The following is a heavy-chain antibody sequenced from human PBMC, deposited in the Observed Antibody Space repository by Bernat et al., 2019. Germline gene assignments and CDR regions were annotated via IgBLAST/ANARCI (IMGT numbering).Heavy chain of an antibody. CDR3: ARDASYSLGYYYGSGSQTPVYGMDV. J-gene: IGHJ6*02. CDR2: ISSSSSYI. Sequence: EVQLVESGGGLVKPGGSLRLSCAASGFTFSSYSMNWVRQAPGKGLEWVSSISSSSSYIYYADSVKGRFTISRDNAKNSLYLQMNSLRAEDTAVYYCARDASYSLGYYYGSGSQTPVYGMDVWGQGTTVTVSS. V-gene: IGHV3-21*01. D-gene: IGHD3-10*01. CDR1: GFTFSSYS.